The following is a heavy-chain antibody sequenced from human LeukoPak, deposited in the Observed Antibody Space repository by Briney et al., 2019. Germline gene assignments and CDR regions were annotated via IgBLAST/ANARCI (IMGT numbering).Heavy chain of an antibody. V-gene: IGHV3-7*03. CDR3: AKDLRVGFGEYSDRDAFDI. D-gene: IGHD3-10*01. CDR1: GFTFSSYA. CDR2: IKQDGSEK. J-gene: IGHJ3*02. Sequence: GGSLRLSCAASGFTFSSYAMSWVRQAPGKGPEWVANIKQDGSEKKYVDSVKGRFTISRDNAKNSLYLQMNSLRVEDTAVYYCAKDLRVGFGEYSDRDAFDIWGQGTMVTVSS.